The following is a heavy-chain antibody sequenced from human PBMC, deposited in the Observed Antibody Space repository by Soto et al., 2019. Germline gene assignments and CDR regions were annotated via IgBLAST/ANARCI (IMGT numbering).Heavy chain of an antibody. J-gene: IGHJ4*02. V-gene: IGHV3-74*01. CDR2: INSDGSST. CDR3: ARDVGEVVVVTELDY. Sequence: EVQLVESGGGLVQPGGSLRLSCAASGFTFSSYCMHWVRQAPGKGLVWVSRINSDGSSTSYADSVKGRFTISRDNAKNTLYLQMNILRAEDTAVYYCARDVGEVVVVTELDYWGQGTLVTVSS. D-gene: IGHD2-21*02. CDR1: GFTFSSYC.